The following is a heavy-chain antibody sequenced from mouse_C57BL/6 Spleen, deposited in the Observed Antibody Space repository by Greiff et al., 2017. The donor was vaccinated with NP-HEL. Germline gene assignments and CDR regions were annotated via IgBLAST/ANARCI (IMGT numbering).Heavy chain of an antibody. CDR2: IWWGDAK. CDR1: GFSLSTFGMG. J-gene: IGHJ4*01. V-gene: IGHV8-8*01. D-gene: IGHD2-14*01. CDR3: ARIAQVPDYAMDY. Sequence: QVTLKVSGPGILQPSQTLSLTCSFSGFSLSTFGMGVGWIRPPSGQGLEWLAHIWWGDAKYYNPALKSRPTISKDTSKNQVFLKIAKVDTADTATYYGARIAQVPDYAMDYWGQGTSVTVSS.